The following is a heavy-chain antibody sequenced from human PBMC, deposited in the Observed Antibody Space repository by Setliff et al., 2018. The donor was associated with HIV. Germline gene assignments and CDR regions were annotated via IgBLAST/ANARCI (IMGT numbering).Heavy chain of an antibody. CDR2: INAYNGNT. J-gene: IGHJ6*03. V-gene: IGHV1-18*01. CDR1: GYTFTSYG. CDR3: AREGYSGSYFNYYYYLDV. Sequence: ASVKVSCKASGYTFTSYGITWVRQAPGQGLEWMGWINAYNGNTNYAQELQGRVTMTTDTSTSTVYMELRSLRSDDTAVYYCAREGYSGSYFNYYYYLDVWGKGTMVTVSS. D-gene: IGHD1-26*01.